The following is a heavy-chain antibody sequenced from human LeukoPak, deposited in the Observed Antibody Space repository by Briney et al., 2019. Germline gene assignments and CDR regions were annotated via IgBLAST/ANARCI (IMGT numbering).Heavy chain of an antibody. J-gene: IGHJ6*02. CDR1: GYTFTSYY. CDR2: INPSGGST. D-gene: IGHD3-22*01. V-gene: IGHV1-46*01. Sequence: ASVKVSCTASGYTFTSYYMHWVRQAPGQGLEWMGIINPSGGSTSYAQKFQGRVTMTRDTSTSTVYMELSSLRSEDTAVYYCARLDYYDSSGYLPKTGYYYGMDVWGQGTTVTVSS. CDR3: ARLDYYDSSGYLPKTGYYYGMDV.